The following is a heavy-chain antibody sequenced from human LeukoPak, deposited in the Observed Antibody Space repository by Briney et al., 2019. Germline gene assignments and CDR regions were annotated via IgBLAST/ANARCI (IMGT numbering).Heavy chain of an antibody. V-gene: IGHV3-21*01. Sequence: GGSLRLSCAASGFTFSSYSMNWVRQAPGKGLEWVSSISSSSSYIYYADSVKGRFTISRDNAKNSLYLQMNSLRAEDTAVYYCAREAWGPNTYYFDYWGQGTLVTVSS. J-gene: IGHJ4*02. CDR2: ISSSSSYI. CDR3: AREAWGPNTYYFDY. D-gene: IGHD3-16*01. CDR1: GFTFSSYS.